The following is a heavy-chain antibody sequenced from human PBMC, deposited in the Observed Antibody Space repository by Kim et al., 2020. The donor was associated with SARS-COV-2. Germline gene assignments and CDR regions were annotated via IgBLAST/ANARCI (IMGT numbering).Heavy chain of an antibody. D-gene: IGHD6-13*01. J-gene: IGHJ4*02. CDR2: INTNTGNP. Sequence: ASVKVSCKASGYTFTSYAMNWVRQAPGQGLEWMGWINTNTGNPTYAQGFTGRFVFSLDTSVSTAYLQISSLKAEDTAVYYCAREGNIAAAGNLRWEFDYWGQGTLVTVSS. CDR3: AREGNIAAAGNLRWEFDY. CDR1: GYTFTSYA. V-gene: IGHV7-4-1*02.